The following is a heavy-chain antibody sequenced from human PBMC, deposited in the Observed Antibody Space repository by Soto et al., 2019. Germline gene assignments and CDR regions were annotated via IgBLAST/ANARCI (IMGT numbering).Heavy chain of an antibody. D-gene: IGHD3-10*01. CDR1: GFTFSTYT. CDR2: ISGSGGRP. V-gene: IGHV3-23*01. CDR3: AKARCITTDGYVPDY. Sequence: EVQLLESGGGLVQPGGSLRLSCVASGFTFSTYTMSWVRQAPGKGLEWVSVISGSGGRPSYADSVQGRFSIARDNPKNTLYLQMNGLRGEDTARYYCAKARCITTDGYVPDYWGQGTLVTVSS. J-gene: IGHJ4*02.